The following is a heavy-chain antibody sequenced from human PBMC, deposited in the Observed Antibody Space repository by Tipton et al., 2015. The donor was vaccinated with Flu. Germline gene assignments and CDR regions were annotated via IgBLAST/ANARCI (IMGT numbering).Heavy chain of an antibody. CDR1: GGSFSGYY. J-gene: IGHJ5*02. V-gene: IGHV4-34*01. CDR3: AREGVLRFLEWLPSMALHHWFDP. D-gene: IGHD3-3*01. Sequence: TLSLTCAVYGGSFSGYYWSWIRQPPGKGLEWIGEINHSGSTNYNPSLKSRVTISVDTSKNQFSLKLSSVTAADTAVYYCAREGVLRFLEWLPSMALHHWFDPWGQGTLVTVSS. CDR2: INHSGST.